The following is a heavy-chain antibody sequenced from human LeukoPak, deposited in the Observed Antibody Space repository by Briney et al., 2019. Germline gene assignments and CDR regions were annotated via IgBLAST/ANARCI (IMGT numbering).Heavy chain of an antibody. CDR2: IYHSGST. Sequence: SETLSLTCGVSGGAITNYYWSWIRQPPGKGLEWIGYIYHSGSTYYNPSLKSRVTISVDRSKNQFSLKLSSVTAADTAVYYCARVVAAVGFDYWGQGTLVTVSS. CDR3: ARVVAAVGFDY. V-gene: IGHV4-59*12. CDR1: GGAITNYY. D-gene: IGHD6-13*01. J-gene: IGHJ4*02.